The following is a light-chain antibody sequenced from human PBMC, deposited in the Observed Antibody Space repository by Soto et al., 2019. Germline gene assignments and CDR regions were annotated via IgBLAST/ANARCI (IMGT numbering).Light chain of an antibody. CDR3: QQYYSSPWT. J-gene: IGKJ1*01. CDR2: WAS. Sequence: DTEMTQSPDSLAVSLGERATINCKSSQNVLKSSNNKHYLTWYQQKPGQPPRLLIYWASTRESGVPDRFSGSGAGTDFTLTISSLQAEDVAVYYCQQYYSSPWTFGQGTKVEIK. CDR1: QNVLKSSNNKHY. V-gene: IGKV4-1*01.